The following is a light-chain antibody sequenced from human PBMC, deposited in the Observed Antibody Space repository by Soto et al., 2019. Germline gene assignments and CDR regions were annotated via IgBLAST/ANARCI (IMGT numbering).Light chain of an antibody. J-gene: IGKJ1*01. V-gene: IGKV1-5*03. CDR2: KAS. CDR3: QHYNSYSEA. CDR1: QSITNW. Sequence: DIQMTQSPSTLSASVGDRLSITCRASQSITNWLAWYQQKPGKAPKLLIYKASSLQSEVPSRFSGSASGPEFTLTISSLQPDDFATYYCQHYNSYSEAFGQGTKVELK.